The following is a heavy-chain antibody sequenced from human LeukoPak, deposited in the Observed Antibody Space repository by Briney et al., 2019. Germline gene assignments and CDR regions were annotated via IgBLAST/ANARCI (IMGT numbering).Heavy chain of an antibody. CDR1: GFTFSNYG. Sequence: GGSLRLSCAASGFTFSNYGMSWVRQAPGKGLEWVSGISGSGGSTYYADSVKGRFAISRDNSKNTLYLQMNSLRAEDTAVYYCARDSFNSGQALGIEGSGWYSAFDIWGQGTMVTVSS. CDR2: ISGSGGST. J-gene: IGHJ3*02. CDR3: ARDSFNSGQALGIEGSGWYSAFDI. D-gene: IGHD6-19*01. V-gene: IGHV3-23*01.